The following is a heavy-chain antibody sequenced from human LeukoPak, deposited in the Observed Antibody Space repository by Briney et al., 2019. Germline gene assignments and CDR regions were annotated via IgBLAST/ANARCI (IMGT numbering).Heavy chain of an antibody. Sequence: GGSLRLSCAASGFTFSSYGMSWVRKAPGKGLEWVSSISTSSTYTYYADSVKGRFTISRDNARNSLFLQMNSLRAEDTAVYYCAELGITMIGGVWGKGTTVTISS. CDR1: GFTFSSYG. V-gene: IGHV3-21*01. J-gene: IGHJ6*04. CDR3: AELGITMIGGV. CDR2: ISTSSTYT. D-gene: IGHD3-10*02.